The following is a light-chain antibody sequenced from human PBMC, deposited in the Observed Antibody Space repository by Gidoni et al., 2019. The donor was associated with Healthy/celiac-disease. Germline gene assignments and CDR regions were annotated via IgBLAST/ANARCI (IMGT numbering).Light chain of an antibody. J-gene: IGLJ3*02. V-gene: IGLV1-47*01. CDR1: SSNIGSNY. CDR3: AAWDDSLSGPV. CDR2: RNN. Sequence: QSVLTQPPSASGTPGQRVTISCSGSSSNIGSNYVYWYKQLPGTAPKLLIYRNNPRPSGVPARFSVSNSGTSASLALSGLRSEDEADYYCAAWDDSLSGPVFGGGTKLTVL.